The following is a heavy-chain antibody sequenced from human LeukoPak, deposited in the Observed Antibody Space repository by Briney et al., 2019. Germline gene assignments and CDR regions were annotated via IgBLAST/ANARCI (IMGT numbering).Heavy chain of an antibody. CDR3: ARDHQYYYYGMDV. Sequence: GGSLRLSCAASGFTFSSYATSWVRQAPGKGLEWVSVIYSGGSTYYADSVKGRFTISRDNSKNTLYLQMNSLRAEDTAVYYCARDHQYYYYGMDVWGQGTTVTVSS. J-gene: IGHJ6*02. CDR2: IYSGGST. V-gene: IGHV3-53*01. CDR1: GFTFSSYA.